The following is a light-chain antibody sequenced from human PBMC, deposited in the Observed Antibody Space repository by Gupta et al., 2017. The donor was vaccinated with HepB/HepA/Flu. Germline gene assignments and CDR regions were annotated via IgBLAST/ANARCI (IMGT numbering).Light chain of an antibody. CDR2: GSS. CDR1: QSVSSN. V-gene: IGKV3-11*01. J-gene: IGKJ4*01. Sequence: EIVLTQSPATLSLSPGERATLSCWASQSVSSNLAWYQQKLGQAPRLLMYGSSNRAAGIPARFSGSGSGTDFTLTISRLEPEDFAVYYCQQHNDWPITFGGGTKVEI. CDR3: QQHNDWPIT.